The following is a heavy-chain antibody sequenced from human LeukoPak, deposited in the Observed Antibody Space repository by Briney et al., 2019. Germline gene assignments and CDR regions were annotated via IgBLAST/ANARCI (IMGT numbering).Heavy chain of an antibody. CDR2: LYHSGST. V-gene: IGHV4-38-2*02. D-gene: IGHD3-22*01. Sequence: SETLSLTCSVSGYSISNAYYWAWIRQPPGKGLEWIGSLYHSGSTYYNPSLKSRVTTSVDTSKNQFSLQLNSVTPEDTAVYYCARDRGIYDKSGYRGDWYFDLWGRGTLVTVSS. CDR1: GYSISNAYY. CDR3: ARDRGIYDKSGYRGDWYFDL. J-gene: IGHJ2*01.